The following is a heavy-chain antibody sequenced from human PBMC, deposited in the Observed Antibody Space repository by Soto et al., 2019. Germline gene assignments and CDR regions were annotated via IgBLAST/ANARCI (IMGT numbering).Heavy chain of an antibody. Sequence: EEQVVESGGGLVQPGGSLRLACAASGFTFSSHWMHWVRQSPGKGLMWVSRISIDGSSTTNADSVKGRFTISRDNARNTLYLQMNNLRAEDTAVYYCVRGRYCSGIFCQFDYYMDVWGKGATVIVSS. CDR2: ISIDGSST. D-gene: IGHD2-15*01. J-gene: IGHJ6*03. V-gene: IGHV3-74*03. CDR3: VRGRYCSGIFCQFDYYMDV. CDR1: GFTFSSHW.